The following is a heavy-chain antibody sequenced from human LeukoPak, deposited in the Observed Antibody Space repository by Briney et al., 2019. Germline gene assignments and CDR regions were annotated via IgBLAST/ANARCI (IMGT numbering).Heavy chain of an antibody. CDR2: VYYSGST. CDR3: ARDRIIVAAANRYYYYGMDV. CDR1: GGSVSSGNHY. D-gene: IGHD2-2*01. V-gene: IGHV4-61*01. Sequence: SETLSLTCTVSGGSVSSGNHYWSWIRQPPGKGLEWIGYVYYSGSTEYNPPLKSRVTISADTSKNQFSLKLRSVTAADTAVYYCARDRIIVAAANRYYYYGMDVWGKGTTVTVSS. J-gene: IGHJ6*04.